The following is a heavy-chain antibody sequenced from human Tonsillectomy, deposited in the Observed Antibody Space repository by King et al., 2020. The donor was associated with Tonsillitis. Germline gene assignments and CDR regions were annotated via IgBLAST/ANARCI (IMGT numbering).Heavy chain of an antibody. J-gene: IGHJ4*02. CDR1: GFTFSSYA. CDR2: ISATGDST. D-gene: IGHD1-26*01. CDR3: ARRGSYYDFYYFDY. Sequence: QLVESGGNLVQPGGSLRLSCAASGFTFSSYAMSWVRQAPGKGLEWVSGISATGDSTNYADSVKGRFTISRDTSKNTLFLQMNGLRAEDSALYYCARRGSYYDFYYFDYWGQGTLVTVSS. V-gene: IGHV3-23*04.